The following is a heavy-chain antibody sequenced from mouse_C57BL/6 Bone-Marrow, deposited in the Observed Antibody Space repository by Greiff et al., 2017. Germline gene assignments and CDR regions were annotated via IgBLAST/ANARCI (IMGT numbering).Heavy chain of an antibody. Sequence: EVQLKESGGGLVKPGGSLKLSCAASGFTFSSYAMSWVRQTPEKRLEWVATISDGGSYTYYPDNVKGRFTISRDNAKNNLYLQMSHLKSEDTAMYYCARDYYGSSHFDYWGQGTTLTVSS. CDR2: ISDGGSYT. CDR1: GFTFSSYA. V-gene: IGHV5-4*01. CDR3: ARDYYGSSHFDY. D-gene: IGHD1-1*01. J-gene: IGHJ2*01.